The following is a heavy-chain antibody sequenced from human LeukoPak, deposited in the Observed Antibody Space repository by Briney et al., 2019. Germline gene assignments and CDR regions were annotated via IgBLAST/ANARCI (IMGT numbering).Heavy chain of an antibody. CDR1: GGSISSSSYY. J-gene: IGHJ3*02. CDR2: IYYSGST. CDR3: ARTRPLYYYDSSGSLRTDAFDI. Sequence: SETLSLTCTVSGGSISSSSYYWGWIRQPPGKGLEWIGSIYYSGSTYYNPSLKSRVTISVDTSKNQFSLKLSSVTAADTAVYYCARTRPLYYYDSSGSLRTDAFDIWGQGTMVTVSS. V-gene: IGHV4-39*01. D-gene: IGHD3-22*01.